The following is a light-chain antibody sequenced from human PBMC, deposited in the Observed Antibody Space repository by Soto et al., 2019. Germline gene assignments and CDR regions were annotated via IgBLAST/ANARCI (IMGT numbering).Light chain of an antibody. CDR1: QSVSSSY. J-gene: IGKJ2*01. Sequence: EIVLTQSPGTLSLSPEERATLACRASQSVSSSYLAWYQQKPGQAPRLLIYGASSRATGIPDRFSGSASGTDFNLTISRLEPEDFAVYYCQQYGSSPPYTFGQGTKLEIK. CDR2: GAS. CDR3: QQYGSSPPYT. V-gene: IGKV3-20*01.